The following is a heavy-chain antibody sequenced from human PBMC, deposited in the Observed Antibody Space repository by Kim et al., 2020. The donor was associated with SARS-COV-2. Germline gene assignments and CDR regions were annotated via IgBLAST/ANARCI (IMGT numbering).Heavy chain of an antibody. D-gene: IGHD6-25*01. V-gene: IGHV3-72*01. J-gene: IGHJ6*02. Sequence: TTSAPSAKGRFIVSRENSQNSMYLQMNNLKTEETAVYYCARDTAAAMDVWGQGTTVTVSS. CDR2: T. CDR3: ARDTAAAMDV.